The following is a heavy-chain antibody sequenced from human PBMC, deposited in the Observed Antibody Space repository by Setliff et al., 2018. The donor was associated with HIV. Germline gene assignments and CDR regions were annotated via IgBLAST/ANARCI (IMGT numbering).Heavy chain of an antibody. Sequence: SVKVSCKASAYTFTDYYMHWVRQAPGLGLEWMGGIIPMFATAKYARKFQGRVTITADESTTTAYMELSSLRFEDTAVYYCARDLTGIPSGGGVDPWGQGTLVTVSS. J-gene: IGHJ5*02. CDR3: ARDLTGIPSGGGVDP. CDR1: AYTFTDYY. V-gene: IGHV1-69*13. D-gene: IGHD1-20*01. CDR2: IIPMFATA.